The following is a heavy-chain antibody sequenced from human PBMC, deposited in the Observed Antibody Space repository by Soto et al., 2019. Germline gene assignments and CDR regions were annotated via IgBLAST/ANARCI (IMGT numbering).Heavy chain of an antibody. V-gene: IGHV3-7*01. CDR1: GVRISGYW. J-gene: IGHJ4*02. D-gene: IGHD1-26*01. Sequence: GGSLRLSCAVSGVRISGYWMGWVRQAPGKGLEWVANIREDGSAKYYVDSMEGRFTISRDNAKNSLSLQMNSLRAEDTAIYYCVKLYWYSFDCWGQGTLVTVSS. CDR3: VKLYWYSFDC. CDR2: IREDGSAK.